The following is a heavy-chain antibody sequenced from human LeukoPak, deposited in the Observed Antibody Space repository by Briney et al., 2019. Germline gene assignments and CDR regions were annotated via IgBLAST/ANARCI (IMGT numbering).Heavy chain of an antibody. V-gene: IGHV3-20*04. D-gene: IGHD3-16*01. Sequence: PGGSLRLSCAASGFTFDDYGMSWVRQAPGKGLEWVSGINWNGGSTGYADSVKGRFTISRDNAKNSLYLQMNSLRAEDTAVYYCARGIRVGAGEYFFDYWGQGTLVTVSS. CDR1: GFTFDDYG. CDR2: INWNGGST. J-gene: IGHJ4*02. CDR3: ARGIRVGAGEYFFDY.